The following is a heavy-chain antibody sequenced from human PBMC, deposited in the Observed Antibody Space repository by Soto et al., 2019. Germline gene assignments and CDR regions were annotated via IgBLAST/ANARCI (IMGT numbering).Heavy chain of an antibody. CDR3: PRPRDQRPTGYYYGLDF. CDR1: GYTFTSYG. V-gene: IGHV1-18*01. CDR2: ISGNSDNI. D-gene: IGHD4-17*01. Sequence: QVQLVQSGPEVKKPGASVKVSCQASGYTFTSYGISWVRQAPGQGLEWMGWISGNSDNIKYAQNFQGRVTMTADTSASTAYMELISRTSNDTAIFYCPRPRDQRPTGYYYGLDFWGQVATVIVSS. J-gene: IGHJ6*02.